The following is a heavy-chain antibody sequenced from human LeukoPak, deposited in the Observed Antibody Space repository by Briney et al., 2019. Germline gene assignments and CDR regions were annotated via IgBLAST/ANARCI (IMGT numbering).Heavy chain of an antibody. Sequence: ASVKVSCKASGYIFSGYYMHWVRQAPGQGLERMGIINPSGGSTSYAQKFQGRVTMTRDTSTSTVYMELSSLRSEDTAVYYCARDYKAYYYDSNEPGYWGQGTLVTVSS. D-gene: IGHD3-22*01. J-gene: IGHJ4*02. CDR2: INPSGGST. CDR3: ARDYKAYYYDSNEPGY. CDR1: GYIFSGYY. V-gene: IGHV1-46*01.